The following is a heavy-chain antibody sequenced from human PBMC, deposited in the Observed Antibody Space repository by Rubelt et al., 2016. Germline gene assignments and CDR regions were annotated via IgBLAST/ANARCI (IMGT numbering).Heavy chain of an antibody. CDR3: ARGRFLEWLPPDY. Sequence: QLQLQESGPGLVKLSETLSLTCTVSGGSISSSSYYWGWIRQPPGKGLEWIGSIYYSGSTDYNPSLKSRVTISVDTSKNQFSLKLSSVTAADTAVYYCARGRFLEWLPPDYWGQGTLVTVSS. CDR1: GGSISSSSYY. CDR2: IYYSGST. V-gene: IGHV4-39*01. D-gene: IGHD3-3*01. J-gene: IGHJ4*02.